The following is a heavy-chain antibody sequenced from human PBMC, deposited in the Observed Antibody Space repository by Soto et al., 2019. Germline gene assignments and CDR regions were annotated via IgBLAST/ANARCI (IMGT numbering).Heavy chain of an antibody. Sequence: QVQLVQSGDEVKKPGASVKVSCKASGYMFSTYDINWVRQAPGQGLEWMGWLNPNSGNTGYAQKFQGRVTMTMNTSINTAYMELSSLGSDDTAVYYCTRDHRYNWNDEGWFDPCGQGTLVTVSS. V-gene: IGHV1-8*01. CDR1: GYMFSTYD. D-gene: IGHD1-20*01. CDR2: LNPNSGNT. CDR3: TRDHRYNWNDEGWFDP. J-gene: IGHJ5*02.